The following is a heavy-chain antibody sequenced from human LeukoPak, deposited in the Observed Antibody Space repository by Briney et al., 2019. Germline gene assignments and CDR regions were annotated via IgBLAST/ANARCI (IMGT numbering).Heavy chain of an antibody. CDR1: GGSISSYY. V-gene: IGHV4-4*09. CDR2: IYTSGST. Sequence: PSETLSLTCTVSGGSISSYYWSWIRQPPGKGLEWIGYIYTSGSTNYNPSLKSRVTISVDTSKNQFSLKLSSVTAADTAVYYCARENYCSGGSCYNWFDPWGQGTLVTVSS. D-gene: IGHD2-15*01. CDR3: ARENYCSGGSCYNWFDP. J-gene: IGHJ5*02.